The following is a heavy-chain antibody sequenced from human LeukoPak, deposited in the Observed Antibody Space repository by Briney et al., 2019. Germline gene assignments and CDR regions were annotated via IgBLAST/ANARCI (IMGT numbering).Heavy chain of an antibody. CDR1: GFTFSSYA. J-gene: IGHJ4*02. CDR3: AKETGCSGYDYGDY. CDR2: ISGSGGST. Sequence: GGSLRLSCAASGFTFSSYAMSWVRQAPGKGLEWVSAISGSGGSTYYADSVKGWFTISRDNSKNTLYLRMNSLRAEGTAVYYCAKETGCSGYDYGDYWGQGTLVTVSS. V-gene: IGHV3-23*01. D-gene: IGHD5-12*01.